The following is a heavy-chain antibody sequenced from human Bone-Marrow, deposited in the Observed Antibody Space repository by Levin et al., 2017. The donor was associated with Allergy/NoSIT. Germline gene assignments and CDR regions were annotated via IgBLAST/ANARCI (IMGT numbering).Heavy chain of an antibody. CDR1: GYSFSSYW. J-gene: IGHJ5*02. Sequence: GESLKISCKASGYSFSSYWIGWVRQMPGKGLEWMGIIYPGDSATRYSPSFEGQVTISADKSIRTAYLQWSGLKASDTAMYYCARMITSFDWFDPWGQGTLVTVSS. CDR2: IYPGDSAT. CDR3: ARMITSFDWFDP. V-gene: IGHV5-51*01. D-gene: IGHD3-16*01.